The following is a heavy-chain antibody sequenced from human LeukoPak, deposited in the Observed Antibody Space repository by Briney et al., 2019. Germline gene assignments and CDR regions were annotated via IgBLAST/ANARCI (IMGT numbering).Heavy chain of an antibody. CDR1: GGSISSSSYY. CDR2: IYYSGST. D-gene: IGHD6-13*01. V-gene: IGHV4-39*01. Sequence: SETLSLTCTVSGGSISSSSYYWGWIRQPPGKGLEWIGSIYYSGSTYYNPSLKSRVTISADTSKNQFSLKLSSVTAADTAVYYCARSLSWPFDYWGQGTLVTVSS. CDR3: ARSLSWPFDY. J-gene: IGHJ4*02.